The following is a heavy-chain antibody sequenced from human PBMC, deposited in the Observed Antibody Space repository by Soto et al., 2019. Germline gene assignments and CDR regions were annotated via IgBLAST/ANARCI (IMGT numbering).Heavy chain of an antibody. D-gene: IGHD1-20*01. CDR1: GFTFSSYG. V-gene: IGHV3-30*18. CDR2: ISYDGSNK. J-gene: IGHJ4*02. Sequence: QVQLVESGGGVVQPGRSLRLSCAASGFTFSSYGMHWVRQAPGKGLEWVAVISYDGSNKYYADSVKGRFTISRDNSKNTLYLQMNSLRAEDTAVYYCAKVWTITPPDEGFRGDYWGQGTLVTVSS. CDR3: AKVWTITPPDEGFRGDY.